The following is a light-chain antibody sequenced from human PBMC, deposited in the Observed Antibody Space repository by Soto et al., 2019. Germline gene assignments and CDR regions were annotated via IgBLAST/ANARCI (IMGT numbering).Light chain of an antibody. CDR3: CSYTGATTAYV. J-gene: IGLJ1*01. Sequence: CSLTQPASVSGSPGQSITFSSTGSRNGVGNYNLVSWHQQSPGKAPKLLIYEDSKRPSGVSNRFSGSKSGGTASLTISGLQTEDEADYYCCSYTGATTAYVFGTGTKVTVL. CDR2: EDS. CDR1: RNGVGNYNL. V-gene: IGLV2-23*01.